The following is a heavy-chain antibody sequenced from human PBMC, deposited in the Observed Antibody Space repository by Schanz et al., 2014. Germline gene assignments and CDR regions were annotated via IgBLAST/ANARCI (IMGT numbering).Heavy chain of an antibody. Sequence: VQLVESGGGVVRPGRSLRLSCAASGFIFSVYNLNWVRQAPGKGLEWVSYISYDSTIIHYADSVKGRFTISRDNAKNSLYLQMNSLRDEDTAVYYCARGGATRFDYWGQGTLVTVSS. CDR1: GFIFSVYN. CDR3: ARGGATRFDY. J-gene: IGHJ4*02. D-gene: IGHD1-26*01. V-gene: IGHV3-48*02. CDR2: ISYDSTII.